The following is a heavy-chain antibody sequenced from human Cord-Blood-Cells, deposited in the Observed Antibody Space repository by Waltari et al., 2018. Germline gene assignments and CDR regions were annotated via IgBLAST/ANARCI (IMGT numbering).Heavy chain of an antibody. CDR3: AKVRSGYSSLNY. CDR2: ISGSGGST. D-gene: IGHD6-13*01. J-gene: IGHJ4*02. CDR1: GFTFSSYA. Sequence: EVQLLESGGGLVQPGGSLRLSCAASGFTFSSYAISWVRQAPGKGLEWVSAISGSGGSTYYADSVKGRFTISRDNSKNTLYLQMNSLRAEDTAVYYCAKVRSGYSSLNYWGQGTLVTVSS. V-gene: IGHV3-23*01.